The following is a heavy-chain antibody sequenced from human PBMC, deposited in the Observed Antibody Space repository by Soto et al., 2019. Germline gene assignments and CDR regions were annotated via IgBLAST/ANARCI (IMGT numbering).Heavy chain of an antibody. Sequence: QVQMVQSGAEVKKPGTSVKVSCKASGDAFINYAVTWVRQAPGEGLEWMGWIRPPNDNSYSAQKFQDRVTMSTETSSNTAYMELRRLTSDDTAVYYCSREGGNTGTSDYWGQGTLVTVSS. V-gene: IGHV1-18*01. CDR2: IRPPNDNS. CDR3: SREGGNTGTSDY. D-gene: IGHD1-7*01. J-gene: IGHJ4*02. CDR1: GDAFINYA.